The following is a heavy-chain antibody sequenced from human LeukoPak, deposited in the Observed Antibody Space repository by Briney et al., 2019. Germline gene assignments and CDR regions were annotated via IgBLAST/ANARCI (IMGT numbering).Heavy chain of an antibody. D-gene: IGHD6-13*01. V-gene: IGHV4-34*01. CDR2: INHSGGT. Sequence: PSETLSLTCVVYGGSFSGYFWSWIRQPPGKGLEWIGEINHSGGTTYNPSLKSRVTISVDTSKNQFSLKLTSVTAADTAVYYCATAAADHYWFDPWGQGTLVTVSS. CDR1: GGSFSGYF. CDR3: ATAAADHYWFDP. J-gene: IGHJ5*02.